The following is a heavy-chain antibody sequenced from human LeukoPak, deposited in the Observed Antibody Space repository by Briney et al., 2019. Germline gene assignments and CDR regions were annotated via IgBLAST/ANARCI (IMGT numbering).Heavy chain of an antibody. Sequence: ASVKVSCKASRYTFTGYYMHWVRQAPGQGLEWMGWINPNSGGTNYAQKFQGRVTMTRDTSISTAYMELSRLRSDDTAVYYCARDPIFGVIKSNWFDPWGQGTLVTVSS. D-gene: IGHD3-3*01. CDR1: RYTFTGYY. J-gene: IGHJ5*02. V-gene: IGHV1-2*02. CDR2: INPNSGGT. CDR3: ARDPIFGVIKSNWFDP.